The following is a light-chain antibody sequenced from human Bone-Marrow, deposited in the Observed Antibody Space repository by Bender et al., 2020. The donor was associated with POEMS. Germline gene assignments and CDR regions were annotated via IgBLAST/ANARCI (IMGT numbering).Light chain of an antibody. CDR3: CSYSGSYTWV. CDR1: SSNIGTNP. V-gene: IGLV1-44*01. J-gene: IGLJ3*02. Sequence: QSVLTQPPSASGTPGQRVTISCSGSSSNIGTNPVNWYQQLPGTAPKLLIYINNQRPPGVPDRFSASKSGNTASLTISGLQVEDEADFYGCSYSGSYTWVFGGGTKVTVL. CDR2: INN.